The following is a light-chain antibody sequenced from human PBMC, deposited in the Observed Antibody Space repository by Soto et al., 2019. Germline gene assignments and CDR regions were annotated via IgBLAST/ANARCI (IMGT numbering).Light chain of an antibody. CDR1: QSISSY. Sequence: DIQITQSPSSLSASVGDRVTITCRASQSISSYLNWYTQKPGKAPKLLIYAASSSEAGVPSRFRGSGSGTDFTFTISRLQPEDIATYYCQQYENIPTFGQGTRLEIK. V-gene: IGKV1-33*01. CDR2: AAS. CDR3: QQYENIPT. J-gene: IGKJ5*01.